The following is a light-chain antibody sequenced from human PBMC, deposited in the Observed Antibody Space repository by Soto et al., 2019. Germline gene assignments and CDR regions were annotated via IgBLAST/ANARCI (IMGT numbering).Light chain of an antibody. V-gene: IGKV3-11*01. J-gene: IGKJ1*01. CDR2: DAS. CDR1: QSVNSSY. Sequence: DTVLTQSPGTLSLSPGERAALSCRASQSVNSSYLVWYQQQPGQAPRLLIYDASNRATGIPARFSGSGSGTDFTLTISSLEPKDFSVYYCQQRSNWPGTFGQGTKVDIK. CDR3: QQRSNWPGT.